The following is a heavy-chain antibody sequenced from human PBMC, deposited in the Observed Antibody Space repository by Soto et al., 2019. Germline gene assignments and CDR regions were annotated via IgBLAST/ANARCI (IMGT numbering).Heavy chain of an antibody. V-gene: IGHV3-15*07. J-gene: IGHJ4*01. Sequence: EMQLVQSGGGLVKPGGSLRLSCVASRFNFSAAWLNWIRQAPGKGLEWVGRIKPKAEGETADYTAPVRGRFTISRDDAQNTLHLQMDSLKTEDTAVDYCATVPASSGPTWGLGVRVTVSS. CDR2: IKPKAEGETA. D-gene: IGHD6-19*01. CDR1: RFNFSAAW. CDR3: ATVPASSGPT.